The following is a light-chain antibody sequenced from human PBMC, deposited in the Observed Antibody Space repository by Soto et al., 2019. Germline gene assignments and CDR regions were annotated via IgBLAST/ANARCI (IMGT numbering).Light chain of an antibody. V-gene: IGLV2-11*01. CDR2: DVS. CDR3: FSYGANYYV. Sequence: QSALTQPRSVFGSPGQSVTISCTGTSSDVGTYNYVSWYQQHPGEAPKLMIFDVSERPSGVPDRFSGSKSGNTASLTISGLQAGDDADYYCFSYGANYYVLGNGTKLTVL. J-gene: IGLJ1*01. CDR1: SSDVGTYNY.